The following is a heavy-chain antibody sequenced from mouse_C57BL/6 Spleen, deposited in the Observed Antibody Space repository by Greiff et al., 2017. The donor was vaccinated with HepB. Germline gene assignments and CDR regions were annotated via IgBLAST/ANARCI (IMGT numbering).Heavy chain of an antibody. V-gene: IGHV1-82*01. CDR1: GYAFSSSW. CDR2: IYPGDGDT. D-gene: IGHD2-4*01. CDR3: ARSDYDYGGGFAY. J-gene: IGHJ3*01. Sequence: VKLQESGPELVKPGASVKISCKASGYAFSSSWMNWVKQRPGKGLEWIGRIYPGDGDTNYNGKFKGKATLTADKSSSTAYMQLSSLTSEDSAVYFCARSDYDYGGGFAYWGQGTLVTVSA.